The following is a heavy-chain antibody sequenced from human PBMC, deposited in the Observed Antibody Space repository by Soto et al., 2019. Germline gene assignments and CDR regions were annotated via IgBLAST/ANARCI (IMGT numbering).Heavy chain of an antibody. D-gene: IGHD6-19*01. V-gene: IGHV3-23*01. CDR3: AKHSSGWYERWFDP. Sequence: GGSLRLSCAASVFTFSSYAMSWVRQAPGKGLEWVSAISGSGCSTYYADSVKGRFTISRDNSKNTLYLQMNSLRAEDTAVYYYAKHSSGWYERWFDPWGQGTLVTVSS. J-gene: IGHJ5*02. CDR2: ISGSGCST. CDR1: VFTFSSYA.